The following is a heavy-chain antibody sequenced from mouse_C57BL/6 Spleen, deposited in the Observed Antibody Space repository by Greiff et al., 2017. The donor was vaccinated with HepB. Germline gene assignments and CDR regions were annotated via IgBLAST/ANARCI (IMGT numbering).Heavy chain of an antibody. CDR3: ARTYGSTPVAY. Sequence: VQLQQSGAELMKPGASVKLSCKATGYTFTGYWIEWVKQRPGHGLEWIGEILPGSGNTNYNEKFKGKATFTADTSSNTAYLQLSSLTTEDSAIYYCARTYGSTPVAYWGQGTLVTVSA. J-gene: IGHJ3*01. CDR2: ILPGSGNT. V-gene: IGHV1-9*01. CDR1: GYTFTGYW. D-gene: IGHD1-1*01.